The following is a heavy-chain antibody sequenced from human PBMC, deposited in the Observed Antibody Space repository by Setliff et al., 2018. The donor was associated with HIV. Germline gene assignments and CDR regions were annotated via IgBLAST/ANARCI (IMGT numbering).Heavy chain of an antibody. V-gene: IGHV4-39*01. CDR2: SCYSRIT. CDR1: GDSVTSETYC. J-gene: IGHJ4*01. Sequence: PSETLSLTCTVSGDSVTSETYCWGRIRQPPEKGLEWIGSSCYSRITYYNSSLKSRATLSVDTPRNQRSLKLSSVTAADTAVYYCVRSGYYWNTSPSFWGHGTLVTVSS. CDR3: VRSGYYWNTSPSF. D-gene: IGHD1-1*01.